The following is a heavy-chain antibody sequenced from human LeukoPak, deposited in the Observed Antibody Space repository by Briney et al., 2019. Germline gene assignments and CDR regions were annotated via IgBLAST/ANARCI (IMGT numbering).Heavy chain of an antibody. CDR1: GFIFSNHG. Sequence: GGSLRLSCAASGFIFSNHGMNWVRQAPGKGLEWVSYIRSSSSTIYYADSVEGRFTISRDNAKSSLYLQMNSLRAEDTAVYYCARESDSGSYQFDYWGQGTLVTVSS. D-gene: IGHD1-26*01. CDR2: IRSSSSTI. V-gene: IGHV3-48*04. J-gene: IGHJ4*02. CDR3: ARESDSGSYQFDY.